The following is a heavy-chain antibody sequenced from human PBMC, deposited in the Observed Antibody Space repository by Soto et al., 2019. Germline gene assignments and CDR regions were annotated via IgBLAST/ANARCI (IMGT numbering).Heavy chain of an antibody. D-gene: IGHD3-10*02. CDR2: FNPNSGDT. CDR1: GYTFTNYY. CDR3: ARVPRANARGVTPVSDH. Sequence: QVQLVQSGAEVKKPGASVKVSCKASGYTFTNYYLHWVRQAPGQGLEWMGWFNPNSGDTNYAQKFQGWVIMTRDTSISTGYMELSRVTSDDTAVYYCARVPRANARGVTPVSDHWGQGTLVTVSS. J-gene: IGHJ4*02. V-gene: IGHV1-2*04.